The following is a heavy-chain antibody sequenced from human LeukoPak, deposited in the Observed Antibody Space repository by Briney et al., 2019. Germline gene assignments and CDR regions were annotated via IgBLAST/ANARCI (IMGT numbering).Heavy chain of an antibody. CDR2: INYSGNT. V-gene: IGHV4-34*01. CDR3: ARRGTAYCRGCNCYSDKYFDY. Sequence: SETLSLTCAVYGGSLSGYYWTWIRHTPGKGLEWIGEINYSGNTNYNRSLKSRVTISADTSKNQFSLRLSSVTAADTAVYYCARRGTAYCRGCNCYSDKYFDYWGQGTQVTVSS. D-gene: IGHD2-15*01. J-gene: IGHJ4*02. CDR1: GGSLSGYY.